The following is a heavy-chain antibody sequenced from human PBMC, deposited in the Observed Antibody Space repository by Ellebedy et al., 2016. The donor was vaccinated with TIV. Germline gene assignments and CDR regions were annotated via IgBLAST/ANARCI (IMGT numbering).Heavy chain of an antibody. Sequence: ASVKVSCXASGYTFTSYDINWVRQATGQGLEWMGWMNPNSGNTGYAQKFQGRVTMTRNTSISTAYMELSSLRSEDTAVYYCARGPTTVSSRGYYYYGMDVWGQGTTVTVSS. D-gene: IGHD4-17*01. CDR3: ARGPTTVSSRGYYYYGMDV. CDR2: MNPNSGNT. J-gene: IGHJ6*02. CDR1: GYTFTSYD. V-gene: IGHV1-8*01.